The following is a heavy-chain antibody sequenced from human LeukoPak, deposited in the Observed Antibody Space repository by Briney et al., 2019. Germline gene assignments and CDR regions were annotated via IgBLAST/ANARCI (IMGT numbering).Heavy chain of an antibody. CDR2: IIPIFGTA. V-gene: IGHV1-69*05. CDR3: ARAESLGLATPMGDH. Sequence: SGKVSCKASGGTFSSYAISWVRQAPGQGLEWMGGIIPIFGTANYAQKFQGRVTITTDESTSTAYMELSSLRSEDTAVDYCARAESLGLATPMGDHWGQGTLVTVSS. D-gene: IGHD2-8*01. J-gene: IGHJ4*02. CDR1: GGTFSSYA.